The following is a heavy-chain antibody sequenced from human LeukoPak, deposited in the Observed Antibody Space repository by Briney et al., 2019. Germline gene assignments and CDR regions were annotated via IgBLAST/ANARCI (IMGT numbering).Heavy chain of an antibody. CDR1: GGSFSGYY. J-gene: IGHJ4*02. V-gene: IGHV4-34*01. CDR3: ARHGVAARPVDY. Sequence: SETLSLTCAVYGGSFSGYYWSWIRQPPGKGLEWIGEINHSGSTNYNPSLKSRVTISVDTPKNQFSLKLSSVTAADTAVYYCARHGVAARPVDYWGQGTLVTVSS. CDR2: INHSGST. D-gene: IGHD6-6*01.